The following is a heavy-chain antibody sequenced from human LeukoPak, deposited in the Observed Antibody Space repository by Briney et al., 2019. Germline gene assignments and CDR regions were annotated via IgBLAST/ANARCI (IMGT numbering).Heavy chain of an antibody. D-gene: IGHD2-2*01. V-gene: IGHV4-39*07. CDR1: GASISSSTYY. J-gene: IGHJ3*02. CDR3: ARDNVGIVVVPAATTKVLRYDAFDI. Sequence: TSETLSLTCTVSGASISSSTYYWGWIRQPPGQGLEWIGSFYYSGSTYYNPSLKSRVTISVDTSKNQFSLKLSSVTAADTAVYYCARDNVGIVVVPAATTKVLRYDAFDIWGQGTMVTVSS. CDR2: FYYSGST.